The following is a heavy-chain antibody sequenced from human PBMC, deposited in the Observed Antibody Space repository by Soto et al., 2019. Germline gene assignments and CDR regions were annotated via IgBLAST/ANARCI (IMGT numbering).Heavy chain of an antibody. CDR1: GGSISSSSYY. CDR3: ARHLGITMFDWFDP. J-gene: IGHJ5*02. V-gene: IGHV4-39*01. CDR2: IYYSGST. Sequence: SETLSLTCTVSGGSISSSSYYWGWIRQPPGKGLEWIGSIYYSGSTYYNPSLKSRVTISVDTSKNQFSLKLSSVTAADTAVYYCARHLGITMFDWFDPWGQGTLVTVSS. D-gene: IGHD3-10*02.